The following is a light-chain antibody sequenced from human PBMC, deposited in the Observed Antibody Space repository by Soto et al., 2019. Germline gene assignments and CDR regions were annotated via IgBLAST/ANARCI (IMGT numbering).Light chain of an antibody. Sequence: DIQMTQSPSSLSASVGDRVTMTCCSSESISTYLIWDQQKPGKAPKLLIYATSSLQSGVPSRFSGSGSGTDFTLTISSLQPEDFATYYCPQSSSTPPGTFGQGTKEDIK. CDR1: ESISTY. V-gene: IGKV1-39*01. J-gene: IGKJ1*01. CDR2: ATS. CDR3: PQSSSTPPGT.